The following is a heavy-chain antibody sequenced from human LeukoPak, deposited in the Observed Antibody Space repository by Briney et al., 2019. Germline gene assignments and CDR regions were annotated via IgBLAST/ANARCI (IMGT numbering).Heavy chain of an antibody. CDR2: IYYSGST. Sequence: SETLSLTCTVSGGAISSHYWRWLRHPPGKGLVWLGYIYYSGSTNYNPSLKGRVTISVDTSRNQFSLRLSSVTAADTAVYYCAGNTVTASQFWFAPWGQGTLVTVSS. J-gene: IGHJ5*02. CDR3: AGNTVTASQFWFAP. D-gene: IGHD2-21*02. CDR1: GGAISSHY. V-gene: IGHV4-59*08.